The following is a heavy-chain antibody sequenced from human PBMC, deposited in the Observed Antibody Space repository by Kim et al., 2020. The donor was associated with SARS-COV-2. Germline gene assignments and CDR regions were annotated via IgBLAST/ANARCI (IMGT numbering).Heavy chain of an antibody. V-gene: IGHV3-13*01. Sequence: RFTISRENAKNSLYLQMNSLRAGDTAVYYCARGRDGRWGVGGDGEVPFDYWGQGTLVTVSS. CDR3: ARGRDGRWGVGGDGEVPFDY. J-gene: IGHJ4*02. D-gene: IGHD3-16*01.